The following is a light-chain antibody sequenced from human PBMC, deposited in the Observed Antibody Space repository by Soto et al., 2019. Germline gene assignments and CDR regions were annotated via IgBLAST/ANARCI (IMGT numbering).Light chain of an antibody. Sequence: QSVLTQPPSASGTPGQWVTISCSGSSSNIGSNYVYWYQQLPGTASKLLIYTNDQRPSGVPDRFSGSKSGTSASLAISGLRSEDETDYYCATWDNSLRGPVFGGGTKLTVL. CDR2: TND. CDR3: ATWDNSLRGPV. CDR1: SSNIGSNY. J-gene: IGLJ3*02. V-gene: IGLV1-47*01.